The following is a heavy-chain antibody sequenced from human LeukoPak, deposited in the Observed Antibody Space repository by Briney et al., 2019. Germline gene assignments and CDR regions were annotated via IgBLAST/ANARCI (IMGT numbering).Heavy chain of an antibody. CDR2: ISYDGNNK. J-gene: IGHJ4*02. V-gene: IGHV3-30-3*01. CDR1: GFTFSGSA. D-gene: IGHD2-8*01. Sequence: GGSLRLSCAASGFTFSGSAMHWVRQAPGKGLEWVAVISYDGNNKYYADSVKGRFTISRDNSKNTLYLQMNSLRAEDTAVYYCARGYCTNGVCPSLDHWGQGTLVTVSS. CDR3: ARGYCTNGVCPSLDH.